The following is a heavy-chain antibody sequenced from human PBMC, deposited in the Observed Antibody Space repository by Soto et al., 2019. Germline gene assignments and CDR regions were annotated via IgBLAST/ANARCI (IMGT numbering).Heavy chain of an antibody. J-gene: IGHJ1*01. CDR2: ISWNSGSI. CDR3: AKDQSGAVLGEYFQH. CDR1: GFTFDDYA. V-gene: IGHV3-9*01. D-gene: IGHD3-3*02. Sequence: EVQLVESGGGLVQPGRSLRLSCVASGFTFDDYAMHWVRQAPGKGLEWVSGISWNSGSIGYADSVKGRFTISRDNAKNSLYLQMNSLRAEDTALYYCAKDQSGAVLGEYFQHWGQGTLVTVSS.